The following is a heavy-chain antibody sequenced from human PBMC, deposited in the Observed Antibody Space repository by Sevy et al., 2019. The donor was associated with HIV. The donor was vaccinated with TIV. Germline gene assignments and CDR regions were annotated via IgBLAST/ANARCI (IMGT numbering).Heavy chain of an antibody. D-gene: IGHD1-26*01. Sequence: SETLSLTCTVSGGSISSYYWSWIRQPPGKGLEWIGYIYYSGSTNYNPSLKSRVTISVDTSKNQFSLKLSSVTAAETAVYYCARGGPTPGYYYYMDVWGKGTTVTVSS. J-gene: IGHJ6*03. CDR1: GGSISSYY. CDR2: IYYSGST. V-gene: IGHV4-59*01. CDR3: ARGGPTPGYYYYMDV.